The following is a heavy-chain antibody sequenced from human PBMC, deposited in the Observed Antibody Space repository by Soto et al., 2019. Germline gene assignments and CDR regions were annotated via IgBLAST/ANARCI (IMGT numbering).Heavy chain of an antibody. V-gene: IGHV3-33*01. CDR1: GFTFSSYG. J-gene: IGHJ4*02. Sequence: ESGGGVVQPGRSLRLSCAASGFTFSSYGMHWVRQAPGKGLEWVAVIRYDGSNKYYADSVKGRFTISRDNSQSTVYPQMNSLRVEDRAVYYCARGVSGSYDYWGQGTLVTVSS. CDR2: IRYDGSNK. CDR3: ARGVSGSYDY. D-gene: IGHD1-26*01.